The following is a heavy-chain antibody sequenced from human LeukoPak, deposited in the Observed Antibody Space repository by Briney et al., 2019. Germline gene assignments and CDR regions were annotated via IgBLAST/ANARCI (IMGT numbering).Heavy chain of an antibody. Sequence: GGSLRLSCAASGFTFDDYGMSWVRQAPGKGLEWVSGINWNGGSTGYADSVKGRFTISRDNSKNTLYLQMNSLRAEDTAVYYCAKALYSSGWDYYYFDYWGQGTLVTVSS. V-gene: IGHV3-20*04. CDR2: INWNGGST. J-gene: IGHJ4*02. D-gene: IGHD6-19*01. CDR1: GFTFDDYG. CDR3: AKALYSSGWDYYYFDY.